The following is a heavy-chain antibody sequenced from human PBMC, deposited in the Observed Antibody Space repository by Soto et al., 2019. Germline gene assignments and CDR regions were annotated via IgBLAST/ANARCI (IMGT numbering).Heavy chain of an antibody. V-gene: IGHV4-59*07. Sequence: PSDTLPITFNVSSGSISSYYCIWILQPPGKGLEWIGYIYYSGSTNYNPSLKSRVTISVDTSKNQFSLKLSSVTAADTAVYYCARGRIQLWYPFDYWGQGTLVTVS. CDR3: ARGRIQLWYPFDY. D-gene: IGHD5-18*01. CDR2: IYYSGST. CDR1: SGSISSYY. J-gene: IGHJ4*02.